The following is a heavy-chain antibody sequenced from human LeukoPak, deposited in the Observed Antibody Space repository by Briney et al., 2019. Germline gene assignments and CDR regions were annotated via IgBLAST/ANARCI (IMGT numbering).Heavy chain of an antibody. CDR3: STGLIPTTGYY. J-gene: IGHJ4*02. V-gene: IGHV3-15*01. CDR2: IRSKTDGGTT. Sequence: PGVSLRLSCAASEFTFKNAWMNWVRQAPGKGLEWVGRIRSKTDGGTTDYAAPVRGRFTISRDDSKNMLYLQMNSLKTEDTAVYYCSTGLIPTTGYYWGQGTLVAVSS. D-gene: IGHD1-1*01. CDR1: EFTFKNAW.